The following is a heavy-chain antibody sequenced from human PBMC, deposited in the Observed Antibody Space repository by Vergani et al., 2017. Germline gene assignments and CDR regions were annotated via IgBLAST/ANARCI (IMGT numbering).Heavy chain of an antibody. CDR2: ISAYNGNT. CDR1: GYTFTNYP. Sequence: QVQLLQSGSELKKPGASVRISCEASGYTFTNYPLIWVRQAPGQGLEFMGWISAYNGNTNYAQKLQGRVTMTTDTSTSTAYMELRSLRSDDTAVYYCARDQSRYMDVWGKGTTVTVSS. CDR3: ARDQSRYMDV. V-gene: IGHV1-18*01. J-gene: IGHJ6*03.